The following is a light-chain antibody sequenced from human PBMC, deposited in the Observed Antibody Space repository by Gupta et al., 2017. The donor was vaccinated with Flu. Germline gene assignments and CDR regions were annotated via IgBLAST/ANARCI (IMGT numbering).Light chain of an antibody. CDR3: SSYTSSSRYV. CDR1: SSDVGNYNY. Sequence: QSALTQPASVSGSPGQSITISCPGTSSDVGNYNYVSWYQQHPGKAPKLMIYEVDNRPSGVSNRFSGSKSGNTASLTISGLQAEVEADYYCSSYTSSSRYVFGTGTRVTVL. V-gene: IGLV2-14*01. J-gene: IGLJ1*01. CDR2: EVD.